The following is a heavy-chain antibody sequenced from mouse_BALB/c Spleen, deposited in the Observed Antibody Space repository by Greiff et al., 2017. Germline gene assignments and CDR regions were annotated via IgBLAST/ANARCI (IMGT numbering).Heavy chain of an antibody. CDR3: ARGRSTTVHWYFDV. CDR1: GFTFSSYA. V-gene: IGHV5-9-4*01. Sequence: EVKVVESGGGLVKPGGSLKLSCAASGFTFSSYAMSWVRQSPEKRLEWVAEISSGGSYTYYPDTVTGRFTISRDNARNILYLQMSSLRSEDTAMYYCARGRSTTVHWYFDVWGAGTTVTVSS. J-gene: IGHJ1*01. D-gene: IGHD1-1*01. CDR2: ISSGGSYT.